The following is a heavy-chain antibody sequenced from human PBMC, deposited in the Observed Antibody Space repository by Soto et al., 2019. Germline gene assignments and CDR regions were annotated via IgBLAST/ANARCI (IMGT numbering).Heavy chain of an antibody. D-gene: IGHD6-13*01. Sequence: QVQLQAPGPGLVKPSETLSLTCTVPGGSIRTYYWGWMRQPPGKGLEWIGNADYSGSTNYNPSLKSRVTISVDTSKNQSSLKLSCVKAADTAVYYCARHRVGSSSLEYWGQGTLVAVS. CDR3: ARHRVGSSSLEY. V-gene: IGHV4-59*08. J-gene: IGHJ4*02. CDR2: ADYSGST. CDR1: GGSIRTYY.